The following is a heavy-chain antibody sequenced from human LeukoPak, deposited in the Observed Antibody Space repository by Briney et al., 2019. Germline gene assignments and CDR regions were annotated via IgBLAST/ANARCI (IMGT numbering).Heavy chain of an antibody. J-gene: IGHJ4*02. V-gene: IGHV4-34*01. CDR3: ARVYYDSSGYYYSVTFDY. D-gene: IGHD3-22*01. CDR1: GGSFSGYY. CDR2: INHSGST. Sequence: SETLSLTCAVYGGSFSGYYWSWLRQPPGKGLEWIGEINHSGSTNYNPSLKSRVTISVDKSKNQFSLKLSSVTAADTAVYYCARVYYDSSGYYYSVTFDYWGQGTLVTVSS.